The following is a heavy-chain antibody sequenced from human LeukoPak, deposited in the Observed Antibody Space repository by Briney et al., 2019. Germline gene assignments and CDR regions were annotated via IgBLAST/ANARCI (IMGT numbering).Heavy chain of an antibody. CDR2: IRSKAYGGTT. CDR3: ARGHIGVAAHDDAFDI. CDR1: GFTFGDYA. D-gene: IGHD6-19*01. Sequence: PGGSLRLSCTASGFTFGDYAMSWVRQAPGKGLEWVGFIRSKAYGGTTEYAASVKGRFTISRDDSKSIAYLQMNSLRAEDTAIYYCARGHIGVAAHDDAFDIWGQGTMVTVSS. V-gene: IGHV3-49*04. J-gene: IGHJ3*02.